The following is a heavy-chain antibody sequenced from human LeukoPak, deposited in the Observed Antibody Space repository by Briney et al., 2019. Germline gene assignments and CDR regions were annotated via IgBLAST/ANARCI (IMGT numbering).Heavy chain of an antibody. CDR3: ARVNSLMVYANCYDY. J-gene: IGHJ4*02. D-gene: IGHD2-8*01. V-gene: IGHV3-7*01. Sequence: GGSLRLSCAASGFTFSSYWMSWVRQAPGKGLEWVANIKQDGSEKYYVDSVKGRFTISRDNAKNSLYLQMNSLRAEDTAVYYCARVNSLMVYANCYDYWGQGTLVTVSS. CDR2: IKQDGSEK. CDR1: GFTFSSYW.